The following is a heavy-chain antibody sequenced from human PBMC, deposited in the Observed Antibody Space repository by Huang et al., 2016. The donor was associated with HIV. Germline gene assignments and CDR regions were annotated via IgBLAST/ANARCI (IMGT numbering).Heavy chain of an antibody. CDR3: ARDLWLRDLYYYYYMDV. J-gene: IGHJ6*03. Sequence: QVQLVESGGGVVQPGRSLRLSCAASTFTFSNYAMHWVRQDPGKGLEWVAVISYDGSKKYYADSVKGRFTISRDNSKNTLYLQMNSLRAEDTAVYYCARDLWLRDLYYYYYMDVWGKGTTVTVSS. CDR1: TFTFSNYA. D-gene: IGHD5-12*01. CDR2: ISYDGSKK. V-gene: IGHV3-30-3*01.